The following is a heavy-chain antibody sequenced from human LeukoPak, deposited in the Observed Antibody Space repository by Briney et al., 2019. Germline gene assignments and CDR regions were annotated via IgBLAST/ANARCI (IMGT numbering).Heavy chain of an antibody. CDR3: ATGTGGYNEH. CDR1: GGTLSNTV. CDR2: IIPVLVST. D-gene: IGHD5-24*01. V-gene: IGHV1-69*04. J-gene: IGHJ4*02. Sequence: GASVRVSCKGSGGTLSNTVITWVRQAPGQGLEWMGRIIPVLVSTNYAPQFHARVTITADKSTNTAYMDLSSLTSEDTAVYFCATGTGGYNEHWGQGTLVTVSS.